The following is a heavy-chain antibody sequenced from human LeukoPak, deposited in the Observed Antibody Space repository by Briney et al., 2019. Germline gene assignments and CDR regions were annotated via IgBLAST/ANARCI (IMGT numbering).Heavy chain of an antibody. V-gene: IGHV4-61*02. CDR2: IYTSGST. CDR3: ARDLFRAGYYYDSSGYYENWFDP. Sequence: SETLSLTCTVSGGSISSGSYYWSWIRQPAGKGLEWIGRIYTSGSTNYNPPLKSRVTISVDMSKNQFSLKLSSVTAADTAVYYCARDLFRAGYYYDSSGYYENWFDPWGQGTLVTVSS. J-gene: IGHJ5*02. D-gene: IGHD3-22*01. CDR1: GGSISSGSYY.